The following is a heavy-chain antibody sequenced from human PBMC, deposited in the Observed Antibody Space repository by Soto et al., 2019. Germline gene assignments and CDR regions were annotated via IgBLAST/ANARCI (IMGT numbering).Heavy chain of an antibody. V-gene: IGHV4-39*01. J-gene: IGHJ6*02. D-gene: IGHD6-19*01. CDR1: GGSISSSSYY. CDR3: ARQLSSGWYDYYYYGMDV. Sequence: SETLSLTCTVSGGSISSSSYYWGWIRQPPGKGLEWIGSIYYSGSTYYNPSLKSRVTISVDPSKNQFSLKLSSVTAADTAVNYCARQLSSGWYDYYYYGMDVWGQGTMVTISS. CDR2: IYYSGST.